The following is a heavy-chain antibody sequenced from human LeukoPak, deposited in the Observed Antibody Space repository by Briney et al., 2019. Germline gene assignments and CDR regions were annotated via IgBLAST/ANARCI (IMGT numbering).Heavy chain of an antibody. J-gene: IGHJ4*02. CDR3: AKGISGITYFDN. Sequence: SETLSLTCTVSRGSISNSYWSWIRQPPGKGLEWIGYIYSSESTNYNPSLKSRVTISVDTSKNQFSLKLRSVTAADTAVYYCAKGISGITYFDNWGQGALVTVSS. CDR1: RGSISNSY. D-gene: IGHD1-20*01. V-gene: IGHV4-59*08. CDR2: IYSSEST.